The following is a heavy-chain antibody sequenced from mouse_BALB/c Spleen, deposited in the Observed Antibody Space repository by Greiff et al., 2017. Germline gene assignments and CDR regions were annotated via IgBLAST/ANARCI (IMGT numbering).Heavy chain of an antibody. J-gene: IGHJ4*01. CDR1: GYTFSSYW. V-gene: IGHV1-9*01. CDR3: ASREDSLYAMDY. Sequence: QVQLQQSGAELMKPGASVKISCKATGYTFSSYWIEWVKQRPGHGLEWIGEILPGSGSTNYNEKFKGKATFTADTSSNTAYMQLSSLTSEDSAVYYCASREDSLYAMDYWGQGTSVTVSS. CDR2: ILPGSGST.